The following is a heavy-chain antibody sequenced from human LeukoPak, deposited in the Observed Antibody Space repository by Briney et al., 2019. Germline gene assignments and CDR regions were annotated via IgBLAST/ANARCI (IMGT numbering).Heavy chain of an antibody. Sequence: GGSLRLSCAASGFTFSSYWMHWVRQAPGKGLVWVSRINSDGSSTSYADSVKGRFTISRDNAKNTLYLQMNSLRAEDTAVYYCARVTVVTASRHYYYYMDVWGKGTTVTLSS. J-gene: IGHJ6*03. D-gene: IGHD2-21*02. V-gene: IGHV3-74*01. CDR1: GFTFSSYW. CDR2: INSDGSST. CDR3: ARVTVVTASRHYYYYMDV.